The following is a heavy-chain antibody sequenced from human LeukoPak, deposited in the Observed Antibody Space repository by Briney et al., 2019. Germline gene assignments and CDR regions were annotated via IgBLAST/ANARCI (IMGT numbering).Heavy chain of an antibody. V-gene: IGHV3-74*01. D-gene: IGHD3-22*01. CDR1: GFTFSNYW. CDR2: ISTDASRS. J-gene: IGHJ4*02. CDR3: VSSGDSSY. Sequence: GGSLRLSCAASGFTFSNYWMCWVRQAPGKGLVWVSRISTDASRSSYADSVKGRFTISRDNAKNTLYLQMNSLRAEDTAVYYCVSSGDSSYWGQGTLVTVSS.